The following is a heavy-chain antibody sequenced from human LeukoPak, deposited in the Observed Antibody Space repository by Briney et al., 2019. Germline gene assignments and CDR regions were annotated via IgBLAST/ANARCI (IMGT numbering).Heavy chain of an antibody. CDR2: INPSGGST. Sequence: ASVKVSCKASGYTFTSYYMHWVRQAPGQGLEWMGIINPSGGSTSYAQKFQGRVTMTRDTSKNQFSLKLSSVTAADTAVYYCAREPARNNWALDYWGQGTLVTVSS. CDR3: AREPARNNWALDY. D-gene: IGHD1-20*01. CDR1: GYTFTSYY. V-gene: IGHV1-46*01. J-gene: IGHJ4*02.